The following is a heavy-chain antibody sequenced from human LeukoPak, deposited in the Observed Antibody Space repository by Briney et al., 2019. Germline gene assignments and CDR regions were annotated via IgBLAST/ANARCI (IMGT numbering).Heavy chain of an antibody. CDR3: ARVSGYDSSGYYYGVYYFDY. CDR2: IYYSGST. D-gene: IGHD3-22*01. CDR1: GGSISSYY. J-gene: IGHJ4*02. V-gene: IGHV4-59*01. Sequence: SETLSLTCTVSGGSISSYYWSWIRQPPGKGLEWIGYIYYSGSTNYNPSFKSRVTISVDTSKNQFSLKLSSVTAADTAVYYCARVSGYDSSGYYYGVYYFDYWGQGTLVTVSS.